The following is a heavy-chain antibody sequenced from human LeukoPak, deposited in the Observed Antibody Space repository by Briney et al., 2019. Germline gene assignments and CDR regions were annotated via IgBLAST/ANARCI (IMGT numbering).Heavy chain of an antibody. CDR1: GCSLSNSSYY. CDR3: ARHALGSSGSWEFDY. Sequence: ASETLSLPCTVSGCSLSNSSYYWGWIRQPPGKGLEWVGGIYYSGSTYYNPSLKSRVTISVDTSKNQFSLKLSSVTAADTAVYYCARHALGSSGSWEFDYWGQGTLVTVSS. CDR2: IYYSGST. J-gene: IGHJ4*02. D-gene: IGHD1-26*01. V-gene: IGHV4-39*01.